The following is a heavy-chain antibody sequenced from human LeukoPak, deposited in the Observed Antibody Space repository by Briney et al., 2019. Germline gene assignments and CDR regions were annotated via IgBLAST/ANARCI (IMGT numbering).Heavy chain of an antibody. Sequence: ASVKVSCTASSYTLTNYGISWVRQAPGQGLEWMGWISAYNGNTNYAQNLQGRVTMTTDTSTNTAYMELRSLRSDDTAVYYCARDQDPGAFDIWGQGAMVTVSS. V-gene: IGHV1-18*01. CDR3: ARDQDPGAFDI. CDR1: SYTLTNYG. J-gene: IGHJ3*02. CDR2: ISAYNGNT.